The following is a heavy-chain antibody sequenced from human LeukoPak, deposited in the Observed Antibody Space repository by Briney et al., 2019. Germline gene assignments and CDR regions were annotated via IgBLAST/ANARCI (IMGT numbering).Heavy chain of an antibody. CDR1: GASISSYY. V-gene: IGHV4-59*01. Sequence: PSETLSLTCTVSGASISSYYWSWIRQPPGKGLEWIAYIYYSGNTNYNPSLESRVTISVDRSKNQFSLKLSSVTAADTAAYYCARGPGSYYEFDYWGQGTLVTVSS. CDR2: IYYSGNT. CDR3: ARGPGSYYEFDY. J-gene: IGHJ4*02. D-gene: IGHD1-26*01.